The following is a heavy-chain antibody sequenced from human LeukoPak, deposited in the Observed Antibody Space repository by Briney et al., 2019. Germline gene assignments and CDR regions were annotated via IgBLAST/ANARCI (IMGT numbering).Heavy chain of an antibody. D-gene: IGHD2-8*01. CDR3: ARGCTNGVCYLPVDY. V-gene: IGHV1-69*13. J-gene: IGHJ4*02. CDR1: GGTFSSYA. Sequence: ASVKVSCKASGGTFSSYAISWVRQAPGQGLEWMGGIIPIFGTANYAQKFQGRVTITADESTSTAYMELSSLRSEDTAVYYCARGCTNGVCYLPVDYWGRGTLVTVSS. CDR2: IIPIFGTA.